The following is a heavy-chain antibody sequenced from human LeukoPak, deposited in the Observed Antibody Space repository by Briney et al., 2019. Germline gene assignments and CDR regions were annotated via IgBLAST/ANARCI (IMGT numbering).Heavy chain of an antibody. CDR2: FDPEDGET. J-gene: IGHJ4*02. Sequence: ASVKVSCKVSGYTLTELSMHWVRQAPGKGLEWMGGFDPEDGETIYAQKFQGRVTMTEDTSTDTAYMELSSLRSEDTAVYYCATVIGGGVYDSTRLGSYYFDYWGQGTLATVSS. CDR1: GYTLTELS. CDR3: ATVIGGGVYDSTRLGSYYFDY. D-gene: IGHD3-22*01. V-gene: IGHV1-24*01.